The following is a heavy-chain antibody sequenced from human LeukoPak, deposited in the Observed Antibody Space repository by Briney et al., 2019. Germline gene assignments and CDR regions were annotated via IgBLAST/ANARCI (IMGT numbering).Heavy chain of an antibody. Sequence: GGSLRLSCAASGFAFSTYWMDWVRQAPGKGLEWVGNINQDGSVKHYVDSVRGRFTISRDNARNSVYLQMNSLRAEDTALYYCLRGNWFDPWGQGTLVTVSS. CDR3: LRGNWFDP. CDR2: INQDGSVK. D-gene: IGHD3-16*01. J-gene: IGHJ5*02. CDR1: GFAFSTYW. V-gene: IGHV3-7*03.